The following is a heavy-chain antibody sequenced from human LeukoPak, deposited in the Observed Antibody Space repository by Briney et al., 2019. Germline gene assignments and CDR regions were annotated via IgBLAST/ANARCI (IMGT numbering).Heavy chain of an antibody. D-gene: IGHD2-21*01. V-gene: IGHV3-23*01. Sequence: PGGSLRLSCAASGFTFSSYAMSWVRQAPGKGLEWVSAISGSGGSTYYADSVKGRFTISRDNSKNTLYLQMNSLRAEDTAVYCCAKVKSSYSEYPYYFDYWGQGTLVTVSS. CDR3: AKVKSSYSEYPYYFDY. J-gene: IGHJ4*02. CDR2: ISGSGGST. CDR1: GFTFSSYA.